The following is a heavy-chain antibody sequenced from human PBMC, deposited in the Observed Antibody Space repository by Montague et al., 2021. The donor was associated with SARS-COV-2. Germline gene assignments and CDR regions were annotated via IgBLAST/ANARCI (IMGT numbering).Heavy chain of an antibody. CDR2: IYYSGST. CDR3: ARTYYDILTGYYNRGAFDI. CDR1: GGSISSYY. Sequence: SETLSLTCTVSGGSISSYYWSWIRQPPGKGLEWIGYIYYSGSTNYNPSLKSRVTISVDTSKNQFSLKLSSVTAADTAVYYCARTYYDILTGYYNRGAFDIWGQGTMVTASS. V-gene: IGHV4-59*08. D-gene: IGHD3-9*01. J-gene: IGHJ3*02.